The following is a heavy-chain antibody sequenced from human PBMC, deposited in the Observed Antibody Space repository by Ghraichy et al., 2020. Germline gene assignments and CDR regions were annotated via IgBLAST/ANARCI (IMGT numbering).Heavy chain of an antibody. D-gene: IGHD6-19*01. V-gene: IGHV3-48*03. CDR2: IDNSGGAT. Sequence: LSLTCAASGFTFSNYEMNWVRQAPGKGLEWVSCIDNSGGATDYADSVKGRFIISRDNAKSSLFLQMNSLRAEDTSVYYCVRRSVTRGGRAVAGLDFWGQGTLVTVSS. J-gene: IGHJ4*02. CDR3: VRRSVTRGGRAVAGLDF. CDR1: GFTFSNYE.